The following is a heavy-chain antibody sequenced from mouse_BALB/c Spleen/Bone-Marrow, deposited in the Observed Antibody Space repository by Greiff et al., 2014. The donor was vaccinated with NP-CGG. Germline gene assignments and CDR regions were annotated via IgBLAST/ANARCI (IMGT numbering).Heavy chain of an antibody. CDR1: GYSITSDYA. V-gene: IGHV3-2*02. CDR2: IRYSGGT. Sequence: EVKLQESGPGLVKPSQSLSLTCTVTGYSITSDYAWNWIRQLPGNKLEWMGFIRYSGGTSYNPSLKSRISITRDTSKNQFFLQLNSVTTEDTATYYCARKVVRSYFDYWGQGTTLTVSS. D-gene: IGHD1-1*01. J-gene: IGHJ2*01. CDR3: ARKVVRSYFDY.